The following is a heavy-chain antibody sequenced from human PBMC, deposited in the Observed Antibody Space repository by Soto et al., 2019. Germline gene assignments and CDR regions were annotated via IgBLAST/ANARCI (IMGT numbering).Heavy chain of an antibody. V-gene: IGHV4-34*01. Sequence: XEALSLTFAVDGLSCSGYYWSWIRQPPGKGLEWIGEINHSGSTNYNPSLKSRVTISVDTSKNQFSLKLSSVTAADTAVYYCARGGGYSYGYAFDSWGHGTLVTVS. J-gene: IGHJ4*01. D-gene: IGHD5-18*01. CDR2: INHSGST. CDR1: GLSCSGYY. CDR3: ARGGGYSYGYAFDS.